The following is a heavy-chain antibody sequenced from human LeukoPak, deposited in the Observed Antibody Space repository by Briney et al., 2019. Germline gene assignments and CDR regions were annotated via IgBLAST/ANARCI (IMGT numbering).Heavy chain of an antibody. D-gene: IGHD3-10*01. CDR1: GYTFTSYG. CDR2: ISAYNGNT. J-gene: IGHJ4*02. V-gene: IGHV1-18*01. CDR3: TTMTMARGSSLFYFDN. Sequence: ASVKVSCKASGYTFTSYGISWVRQAPGQGLEWMGWISAYNGNTNYAQKFQGRVTMTEDTSTDTGYMELSSLTSEDTAVYYCTTMTMARGSSLFYFDNWGQGTLVTVSS.